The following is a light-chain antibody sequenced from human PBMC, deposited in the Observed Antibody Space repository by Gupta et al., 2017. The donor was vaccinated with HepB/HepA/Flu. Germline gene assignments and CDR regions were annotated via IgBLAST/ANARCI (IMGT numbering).Light chain of an antibody. CDR3: ATWDGSLSGYV. CDR1: SSNIGSNY. CDR2: RNT. J-gene: IGLJ1*01. V-gene: IGLV1-47*01. Sequence: QSVLTQPPSASGTPGQRVTISCSGSSSNIGSNYVYWYQQFPGTAPKLLIYRNTQRPSGVPDRFSGSKSGTSASLAISGLRSDDEADYYCATWDGSLSGYVFGNGTNVTVL.